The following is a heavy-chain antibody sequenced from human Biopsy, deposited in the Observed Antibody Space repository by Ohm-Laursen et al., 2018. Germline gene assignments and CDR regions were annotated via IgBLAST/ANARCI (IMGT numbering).Heavy chain of an antibody. D-gene: IGHD6-25*01. CDR1: GFIFSDYG. CDR2: ISGSSNNI. CDR3: TKRRTAVRPFDS. Sequence: SLRLSCAASGFIFSDYGMHWVRQAPGKGLEWVSGISGSSNNIIYADSVMGRFTISRDNAKSSLYLEMNSLRSEDTAFYYCTKRRTAVRPFDSWGHGTLVTVSS. J-gene: IGHJ4*01. V-gene: IGHV3-9*01.